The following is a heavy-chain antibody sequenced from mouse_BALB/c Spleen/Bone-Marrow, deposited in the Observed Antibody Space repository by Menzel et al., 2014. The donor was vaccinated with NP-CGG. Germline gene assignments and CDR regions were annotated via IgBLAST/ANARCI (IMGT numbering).Heavy chain of an antibody. CDR2: IVPANGNT. D-gene: IGHD1-1*01. V-gene: IGHV14-3*02. Sequence: EVQLQQSGAELVKPGASVKLSCTASGFNIKDTYMHWVKQRPEQGLEWIGRIVPANGNTKYDPKFQGKATITADTSSNTAYLQLSSLTSEDTAVYYCARSYGSSPFDYWGQGTTLTVSS. CDR1: GFNIKDTY. J-gene: IGHJ2*01. CDR3: ARSYGSSPFDY.